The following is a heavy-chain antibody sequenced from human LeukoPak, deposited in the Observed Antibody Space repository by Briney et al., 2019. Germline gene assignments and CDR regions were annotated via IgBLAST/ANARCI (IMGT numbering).Heavy chain of an antibody. J-gene: IGHJ3*02. CDR2: IYYSGST. D-gene: IGHD5-24*01. CDR1: GVSISSYY. V-gene: IGHV4-59*01. Sequence: PSETLSLTCTVSGVSISSYYWSWIRQPPGKGLEWIGYIYYSGSTNYNPSLKSRVTISVDTSKNQFSLKLSSVTAADTAVYYCARPSRRGRDGYNRLSAFDIWGQGTMVTVSS. CDR3: ARPSRRGRDGYNRLSAFDI.